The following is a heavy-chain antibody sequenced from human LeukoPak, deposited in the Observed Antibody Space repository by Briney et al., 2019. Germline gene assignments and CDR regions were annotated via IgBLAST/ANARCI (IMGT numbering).Heavy chain of an antibody. D-gene: IGHD2-2*01. CDR2: IKEDGSER. V-gene: IGHV3-7*01. CDR1: GFTFSTYW. J-gene: IGHJ6*02. CDR3: AKDQRTMTRRMDV. Sequence: PGGSLRLSCAASGFTFSTYWMTWVRQAPGKGLEWVANIKEDGSERYYVDSVKGRFTISRDNAKNSLYLQINSLRAEDTAVYYCAKDQRTMTRRMDVWGQGTTVTVSS.